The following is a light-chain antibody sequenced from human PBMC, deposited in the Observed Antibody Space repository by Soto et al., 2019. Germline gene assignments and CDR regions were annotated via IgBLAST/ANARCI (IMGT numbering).Light chain of an antibody. Sequence: DIQMTQSPSTLSGSVGDRVTITFQASQNINNYLNWYQQKPGRAPKLLIYDASNLEAGVPSRFRGSGSGTDFTLTISNLQPEDFATYYCQQSFITWTFGQGTKVDIK. CDR1: QNINNY. CDR2: DAS. CDR3: QQSFITWT. V-gene: IGKV1-39*01. J-gene: IGKJ1*01.